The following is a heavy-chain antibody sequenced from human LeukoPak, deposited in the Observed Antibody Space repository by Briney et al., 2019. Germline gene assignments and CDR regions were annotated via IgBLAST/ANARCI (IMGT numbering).Heavy chain of an antibody. Sequence: ASVKVSCKASGYTFTTYDISWLRQATGQGLEWMGWMNPNSGNTGYAQKLQGRVTMTRNTSITTAYMELSSLRSEDTAVYYCARANLYNSNSWWFGRWGQGTLVTVSS. CDR1: GYTFTTYD. J-gene: IGHJ5*02. CDR3: ARANLYNSNSWWFGR. V-gene: IGHV1-8*01. D-gene: IGHD1-7*01. CDR2: MNPNSGNT.